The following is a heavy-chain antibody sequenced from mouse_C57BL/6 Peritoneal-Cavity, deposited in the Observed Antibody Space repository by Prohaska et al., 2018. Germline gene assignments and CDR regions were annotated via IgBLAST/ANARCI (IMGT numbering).Heavy chain of an antibody. CDR1: GYSITSGYY. CDR2: ISYDGSN. J-gene: IGHJ4*01. V-gene: IGHV3-6*01. Sequence: DVQLQESGPGLVKPSQSLSLTCSVTGYSITSGYYWNWIRQFPGNKLEWMGYISYDGSNNYNPSLKNRISITRDTSKNQLFLKLNSVTTEDTATYYCASSSTMDYWGQGTSVTVSS. D-gene: IGHD1-1*01. CDR3: ASSSTMDY.